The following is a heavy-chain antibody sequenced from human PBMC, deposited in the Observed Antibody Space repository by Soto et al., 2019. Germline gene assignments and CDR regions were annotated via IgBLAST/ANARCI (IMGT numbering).Heavy chain of an antibody. V-gene: IGHV6-1*01. J-gene: IGHJ6*02. CDR1: GDSVSSSSAA. D-gene: IGHD3-16*01. Sequence: SQTLSLTCAISGDSVSSSSAAWKWIRQSPSRGLEWLGRTYYRSKWIHEYTVSMESRITINPDTSKNQFSLHLYSVTPEDTAVYYCAGVVWFRGMDVWGQGXPVTVYS. CDR2: TYYRSKWIH. CDR3: AGVVWFRGMDV.